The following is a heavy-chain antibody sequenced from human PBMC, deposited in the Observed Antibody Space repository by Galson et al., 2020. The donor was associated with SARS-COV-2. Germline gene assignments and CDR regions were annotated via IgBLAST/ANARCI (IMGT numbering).Heavy chain of an antibody. V-gene: IGHV2-26*01. J-gene: IGHJ6*02. D-gene: IGHD3-10*01. CDR2: IFSNDEK. CDR3: ARNGGQIHYYGMDV. CDR1: GFSLSNARMG. Sequence: KMSGPTLVKPTETLTLTCTVSGFSLSNARMGVSWIRQPPGKALEWLAHIFSNDEKSYSTSLKSRLTISKDTSKSQVVLTMTNMDPVDTATYYCARNGGQIHYYGMDVWGQGTTVTVSS.